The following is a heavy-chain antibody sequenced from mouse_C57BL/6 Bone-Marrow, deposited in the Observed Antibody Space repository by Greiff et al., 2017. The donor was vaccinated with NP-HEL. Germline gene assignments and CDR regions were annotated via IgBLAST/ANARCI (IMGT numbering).Heavy chain of an antibody. J-gene: IGHJ4*01. D-gene: IGHD2-4*01. CDR2: INPSTGGT. Sequence: EVKLVESGPELVKPGASVKISCKASGYSFTGYYMNWVKQSPEKSLEWIGEINPSTGGTTYNQKFKAKATLTVDKSSSTAYMQLKSLTSEDSAVYYCARSYDYDEGMDYWGQGTSVTVSS. CDR1: GYSFTGYY. CDR3: ARSYDYDEGMDY. V-gene: IGHV1-42*01.